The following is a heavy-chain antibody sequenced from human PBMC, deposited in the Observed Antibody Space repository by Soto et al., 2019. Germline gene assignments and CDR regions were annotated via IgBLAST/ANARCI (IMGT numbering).Heavy chain of an antibody. CDR1: GYTFTEYA. CDR3: ATQAYDY. D-gene: IGHD2-21*01. J-gene: IGHJ4*02. V-gene: IGHV1-3*04. Sequence: QVHLVQSGAEVKKPGVSVTISCKTPGYTFTEYAMHWVRHAPGRGLEWVGWINTGNGDTRYSPKLQGRVTITSDASASTAYLGLSRLKFEDTAIYYCATQAYDYWGQGTQVAVAS. CDR2: INTGNGDT.